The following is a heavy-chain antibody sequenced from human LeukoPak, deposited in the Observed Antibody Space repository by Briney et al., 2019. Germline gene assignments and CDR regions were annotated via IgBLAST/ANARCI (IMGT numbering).Heavy chain of an antibody. CDR3: AKEVDCPSDCLFFHS. V-gene: IGHV3-43*01. CDR2: INRRGHT. J-gene: IGHJ4*02. CDR1: GFTFDRFT. D-gene: IGHD2-21*02. Sequence: GGSLRLSCAGSGFTFDRFTIHGVRQTPGKGLEWVSLINRRGHTFYADSVKGRFTISRDNSRNSVFLQMNSLRPEDTALYHCAKEVDCPSDCLFFHSWGQGTLVTVPS.